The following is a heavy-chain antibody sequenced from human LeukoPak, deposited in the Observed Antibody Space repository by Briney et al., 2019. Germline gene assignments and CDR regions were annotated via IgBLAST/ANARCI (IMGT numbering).Heavy chain of an antibody. V-gene: IGHV3-21*01. CDR3: VRGSYGAYDY. CDR2: TSSDSSYI. Sequence: GSLRLSCAASGFTFDDYAMHWVRQAPGKGLEWVSSTSSDSSYIYYADAVHGRFTVSRDNAKYSLYLQMNSLRAEDTAVYYCVRGSYGAYDYWGQGSLVTVSS. D-gene: IGHD4-17*01. CDR1: GFTFDDYA. J-gene: IGHJ4*02.